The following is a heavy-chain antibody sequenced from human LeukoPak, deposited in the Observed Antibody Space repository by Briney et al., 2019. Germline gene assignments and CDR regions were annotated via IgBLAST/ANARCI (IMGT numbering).Heavy chain of an antibody. J-gene: IGHJ4*02. CDR2: IKQDGSEK. V-gene: IGHV3-7*03. CDR1: GFTFSSYW. CDR3: ARKLMVRGVIITSYFDY. Sequence: GGSLRLSCEASGFTFSSYWMSWVRQAPGKGLEWVANIKQDGSEKYYVDSVKGRFTISRDNAKNSLYLQMNSLRAEDTAVYYCARKLMVRGVIITSYFDYWGQGTLVTVSS. D-gene: IGHD3-10*01.